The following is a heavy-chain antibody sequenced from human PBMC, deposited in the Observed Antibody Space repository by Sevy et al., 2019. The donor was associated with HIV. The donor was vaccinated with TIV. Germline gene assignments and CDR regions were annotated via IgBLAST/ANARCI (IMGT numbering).Heavy chain of an antibody. J-gene: IGHJ6*02. V-gene: IGHV4-34*01. CDR2: INHSGST. D-gene: IGHD2-2*01. CDR1: GGSFSGYY. Sequence: LPETLSLTCAVYGGSFSGYYWSWIRQPPGKGLEWIGEINHSGSTNYNPSLKSRVTISVDTSKNQFSLKLSSVTAADTAVYYCARSWAADIVVVPAAMDYYYYGMDVWGQGTTVTVSS. CDR3: ARSWAADIVVVPAAMDYYYYGMDV.